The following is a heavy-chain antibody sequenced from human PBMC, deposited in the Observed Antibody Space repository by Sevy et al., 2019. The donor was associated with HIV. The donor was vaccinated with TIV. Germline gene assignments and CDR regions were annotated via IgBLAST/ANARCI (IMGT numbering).Heavy chain of an antibody. Sequence: GGSLRLSCAASGFTFSSYSMNWVRQAPGKGLEWASSISSSSSYIYYADSVKGRFTISRDKAKNSLYLQMNSLRAEDTAVYYSARDTNYCSCGSCYIRDAFDIWGQGTMVTVSS. V-gene: IGHV3-21*01. CDR2: ISSSSSYI. D-gene: IGHD2-15*01. CDR1: GFTFSSYS. CDR3: ARDTNYCSCGSCYIRDAFDI. J-gene: IGHJ3*02.